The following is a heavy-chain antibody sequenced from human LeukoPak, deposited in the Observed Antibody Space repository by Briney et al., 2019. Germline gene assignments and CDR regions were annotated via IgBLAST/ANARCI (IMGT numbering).Heavy chain of an antibody. J-gene: IGHJ6*02. CDR1: GFTFSSCE. Sequence: GGSLRPSCAASGFTFSSCEMSSVCQAPGKGLEWVSSIGSSGSTITYEDAVKGRFTISRDSAKNSLYLQMNTLRAEDTAVYFCARGDYIYTSGFRGGYYYYGMDVWGQGTTVTVSS. D-gene: IGHD3-22*01. CDR2: IGSSGSTI. V-gene: IGHV3-48*03. CDR3: ARGDYIYTSGFRGGYYYYGMDV.